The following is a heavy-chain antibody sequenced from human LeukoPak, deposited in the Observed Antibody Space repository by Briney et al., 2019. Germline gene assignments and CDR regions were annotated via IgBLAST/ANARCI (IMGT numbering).Heavy chain of an antibody. V-gene: IGHV3-11*04. CDR3: ARRVIADRSAFDI. CDR2: ISSSGSTI. D-gene: IGHD2-21*01. Sequence: GGSLRLSCAASGFTFSDYYMSWIRQPPGKGLEWVSYISSSGSTIYYADSVKGRFTITRDNAKNSLYLQMNSLRAEDTAVYYCARRVIADRSAFDIWGQGTMVTVSS. J-gene: IGHJ3*02. CDR1: GFTFSDYY.